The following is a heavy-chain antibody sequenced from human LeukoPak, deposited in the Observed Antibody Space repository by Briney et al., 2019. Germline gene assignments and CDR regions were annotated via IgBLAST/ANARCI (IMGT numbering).Heavy chain of an antibody. J-gene: IGHJ4*02. D-gene: IGHD2-15*01. V-gene: IGHV3-7*03. Sequence: GGSLRLSCEASGFAFSRFWMSWVRQAPGEGLEWVANIDEGGSEKYHVGSVRGRFTISRDNAKNSLYLQMNSLRAEDTAVYYCVRDPTRAECSDGSCYLDYWGQGTLVSVSS. CDR1: GFAFSRFW. CDR2: IDEGGSEK. CDR3: VRDPTRAECSDGSCYLDY.